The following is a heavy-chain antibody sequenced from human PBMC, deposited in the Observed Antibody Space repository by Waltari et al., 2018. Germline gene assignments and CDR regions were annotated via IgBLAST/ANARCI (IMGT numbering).Heavy chain of an antibody. CDR3: AREEVDDYVWGSYRSHFDY. D-gene: IGHD3-16*02. CDR1: GFTFSSYE. Sequence: EVQLVESGGGLVQPGGSLRLSCAASGFTFSSYEMNWVRQAPGKGLEWVSYISSSGSTIYYADSVKGRFTISRDNAKNSLYLQMNSLRAEDTAVYYCAREEVDDYVWGSYRSHFDYWGQGTLVTVSS. V-gene: IGHV3-48*03. CDR2: ISSSGSTI. J-gene: IGHJ4*02.